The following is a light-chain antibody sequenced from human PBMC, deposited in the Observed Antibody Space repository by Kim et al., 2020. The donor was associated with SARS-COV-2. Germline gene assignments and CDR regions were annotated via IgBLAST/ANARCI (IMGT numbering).Light chain of an antibody. CDR3: QQYGSSPRT. Sequence: EIVLTQSPGTLSLSPGERATLSCRASQSVSGSKLVWYQQKPGQAPRLLIYGASSRATGIPDRFSGSGSETDFTLTISRLEPEDVAVYYCQQYGSSPRTFGQGTKLEI. V-gene: IGKV3-20*01. J-gene: IGKJ2*01. CDR1: QSVSGSK. CDR2: GAS.